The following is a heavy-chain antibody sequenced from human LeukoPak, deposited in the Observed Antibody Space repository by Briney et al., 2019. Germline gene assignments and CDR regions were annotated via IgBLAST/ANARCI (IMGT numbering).Heavy chain of an antibody. CDR2: ISGSGGST. J-gene: IGHJ4*02. Sequence: PGGSLRLSCAASGFTFSSYAMSWVRQAPGKGLEWVSAISGSGGSTYYADSVKGRFTISRDNSKNTLYLQMNSLRAEDTAVYYCARVTPDYDFWSGYPGYFDYWGQGTLATVSS. CDR1: GFTFSSYA. V-gene: IGHV3-23*01. CDR3: ARVTPDYDFWSGYPGYFDY. D-gene: IGHD3-3*01.